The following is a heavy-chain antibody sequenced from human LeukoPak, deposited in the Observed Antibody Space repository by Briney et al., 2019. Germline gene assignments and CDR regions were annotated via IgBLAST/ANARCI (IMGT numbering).Heavy chain of an antibody. CDR2: ISSSSSYI. D-gene: IGHD3-22*01. CDR3: ARENYYDSSGYYFDY. J-gene: IGHJ4*02. CDR1: GFTFSIYS. V-gene: IGHV3-21*01. Sequence: GGSLRLSCAASGFTFSIYSMNWVRQAPGKGLEWVSSISSSSSYIYYADSVKGRFTISRDNAKNSLYLQMNSLRAEDTAVYYCARENYYDSSGYYFDYWGQGTLVTVFS.